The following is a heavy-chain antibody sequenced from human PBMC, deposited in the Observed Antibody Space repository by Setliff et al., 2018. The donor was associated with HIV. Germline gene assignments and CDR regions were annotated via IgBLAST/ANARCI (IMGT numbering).Heavy chain of an antibody. CDR1: GGTFSSYA. CDR3: ARDPRIAVARGYYYYYMDV. CDR2: IIPIFGTA. Sequence: GASVKVSCKASGGTFSSYAISWVRQAPGQGLEWMGGIIPIFGTADYAQKFQGRVTITADESTSTAYMELSSLRSEDTAVYYCARDPRIAVARGYYYYYMDVWGKGTTVTVSS. V-gene: IGHV1-69*13. J-gene: IGHJ6*03. D-gene: IGHD6-19*01.